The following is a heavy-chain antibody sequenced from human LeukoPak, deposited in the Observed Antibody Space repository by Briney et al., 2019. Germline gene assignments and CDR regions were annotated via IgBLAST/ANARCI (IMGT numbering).Heavy chain of an antibody. V-gene: IGHV4-4*09. Sequence: SETLSLTCTVSGGSISSYYWSWIRQPPGKGLEWIGYIYTSGSTNYNPSLKSRVTISVDTSKNQFSLKLSSVTAADTAVYYCARHHLDLHGGYYYYYMDVWGKGTTVTVSS. CDR2: IYTSGST. J-gene: IGHJ6*03. CDR3: ARHHLDLHGGYYYYYMDV. D-gene: IGHD4-23*01. CDR1: GGSISSYY.